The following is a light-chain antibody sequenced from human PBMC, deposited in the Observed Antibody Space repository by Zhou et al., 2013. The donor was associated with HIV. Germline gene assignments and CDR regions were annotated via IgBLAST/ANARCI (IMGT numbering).Light chain of an antibody. CDR2: GTS. CDR3: QQYGGSPVT. Sequence: EVVMTQSPDTLSVSPGERATLSCRASQSVSSNYLAWYQQKPGQAPRLLIYGTSSRATGIPDRFSGSGSGTDFTLTISRLEPEDFAVYYCQQYGGSPVTFGPGTKVDVK. J-gene: IGKJ3*01. CDR1: QSVSSNY. V-gene: IGKV3-20*01.